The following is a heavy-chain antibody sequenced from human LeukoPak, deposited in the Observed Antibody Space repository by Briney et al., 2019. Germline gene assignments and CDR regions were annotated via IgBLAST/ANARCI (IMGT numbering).Heavy chain of an antibody. J-gene: IGHJ4*02. CDR2: IYHRGNT. Sequence: SGTLSLTYAVSGGSISSSNWWNWVRQTPGKGLEWIGEIYHRGNTHYNPSLKSRVTMSVDTSTNQFFLRVNSVTAADTAVYYCARPNIRYCSGGACSNDGSDYWGQGTLVTVSS. D-gene: IGHD2-15*01. CDR1: GGSISSSNW. V-gene: IGHV4-4*02. CDR3: ARPNIRYCSGGACSNDGSDY.